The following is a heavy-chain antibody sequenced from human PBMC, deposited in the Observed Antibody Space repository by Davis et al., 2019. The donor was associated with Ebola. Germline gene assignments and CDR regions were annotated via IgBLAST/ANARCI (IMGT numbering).Heavy chain of an antibody. CDR1: GFSFSSYW. D-gene: IGHD3-16*01. Sequence: HTGGSLRLSCAASGFSFSSYWMHWVRQAPGKGLVWVSRINSDGSGTNYAESVKGRFTISRDNAKNSLYRQMNSLRDADTAVYYCARAHAQSVNNLYSYGMDVWGKGTTVTVSS. CDR2: INSDGSGT. CDR3: ARAHAQSVNNLYSYGMDV. V-gene: IGHV3-74*01. J-gene: IGHJ6*04.